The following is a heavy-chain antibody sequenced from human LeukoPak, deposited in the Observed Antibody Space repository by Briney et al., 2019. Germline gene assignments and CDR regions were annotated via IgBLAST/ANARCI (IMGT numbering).Heavy chain of an antibody. D-gene: IGHD4-17*01. V-gene: IGHV3-53*01. Sequence: GGSLRLSCAASGFTVSSNYMSWVRQAPGKGLEWVSVIYSGGSTYYADSVKGRFTISRDNSKNTLYLQMNSLRAEDTAVYYCAGTHYGDYGGGMAYWGQGTLVTVSS. J-gene: IGHJ4*02. CDR2: IYSGGST. CDR3: AGTHYGDYGGGMAY. CDR1: GFTVSSNY.